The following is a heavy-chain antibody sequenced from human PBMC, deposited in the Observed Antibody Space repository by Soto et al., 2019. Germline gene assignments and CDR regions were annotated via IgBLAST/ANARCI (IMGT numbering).Heavy chain of an antibody. CDR2: TYSGGST. D-gene: IGHD5-18*01. Sequence: EVQLVESGGGLIQPGGSLRLSCAASGFTVSSNYMSWVRQAPGKGLEWVSVTYSGGSTYYADSVKGRFTISRDNSKNTLYLQMNSLRAEDTAVYYCARVQLLYYFDYWGQGTLVTVSS. V-gene: IGHV3-53*01. CDR1: GFTVSSNY. CDR3: ARVQLLYYFDY. J-gene: IGHJ4*02.